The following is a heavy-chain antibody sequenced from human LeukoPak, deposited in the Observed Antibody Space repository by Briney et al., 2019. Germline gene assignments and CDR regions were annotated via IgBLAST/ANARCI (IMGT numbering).Heavy chain of an antibody. J-gene: IGHJ4*02. D-gene: IGHD3-22*01. CDR1: GGTFSSYA. Sequence: SVKVSCKASGGTFSSYAISWVRQAPGQGLEWMGRIIAIFGTANYAQKFQGRVTITTDESTSTAYMELSSLRSEDTAVYYCPAAGTYYYDSSGYRDYWGQETLVTVSS. CDR2: IIAIFGTA. V-gene: IGHV1-69*05. CDR3: PAAGTYYYDSSGYRDY.